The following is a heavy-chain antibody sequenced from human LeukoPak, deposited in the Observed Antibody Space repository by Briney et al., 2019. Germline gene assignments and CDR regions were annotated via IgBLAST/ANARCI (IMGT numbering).Heavy chain of an antibody. CDR1: GFIFSNAW. Sequence: GSLRLSCAGSGFIFSNAWMSWVRQAPGKGLEWVGRIKSKTDGGTTDYPAPVKGRFTISRDDSKNTLYLQMKSLKTEDTAVYYCTTDAATEVSLDYWGQGTLVTVSS. V-gene: IGHV3-15*01. J-gene: IGHJ4*02. CDR3: TTDAATEVSLDY. CDR2: IKSKTDGGTT. D-gene: IGHD6-25*01.